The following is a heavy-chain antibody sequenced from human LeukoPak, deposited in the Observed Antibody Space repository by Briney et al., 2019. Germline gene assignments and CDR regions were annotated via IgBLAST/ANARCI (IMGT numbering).Heavy chain of an antibody. CDR3: ARAPIAEGIDY. CDR1: GGSSSGYY. V-gene: IGHV4-34*01. D-gene: IGHD6-13*01. CDR2: INHSGST. J-gene: IGHJ4*02. Sequence: PSETLSLTCAVYGGSSSGYYWSWIRQPPGKGLEWIGEINHSGSTNYNPSLKSRVTISVDTSKYQFSLKLSSVTAADTAVYYCARAPIAEGIDYWGQGTLVTVSS.